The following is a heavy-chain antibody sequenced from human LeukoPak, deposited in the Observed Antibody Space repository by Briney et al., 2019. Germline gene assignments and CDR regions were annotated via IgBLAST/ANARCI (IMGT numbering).Heavy chain of an antibody. Sequence: ASVKVSCKASGYTFTGYYMHWVRQAPGQGLEWMGWINPNNGGTNYAQKFQGRVTMTRDTSISTAYMELSRLRSDDTAVYYCARGGYSSSWYLIDPWGQGTLVTVSS. CDR2: INPNNGGT. J-gene: IGHJ5*02. D-gene: IGHD6-13*01. CDR1: GYTFTGYY. V-gene: IGHV1-2*02. CDR3: ARGGYSSSWYLIDP.